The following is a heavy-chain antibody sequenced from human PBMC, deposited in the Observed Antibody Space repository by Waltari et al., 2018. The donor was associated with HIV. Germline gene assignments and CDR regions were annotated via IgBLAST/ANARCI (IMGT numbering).Heavy chain of an antibody. CDR2: ISSISSTI. D-gene: IGHD5-18*01. CDR3: ARTAMALNFDY. Sequence: EVQLVESGGGLVQPGGSLRLSCAASGFTFSSYSMNWVRQAPGKGLEWVSYISSISSTIYYADSVKGRFTISRDNAKNSLYLQMNSLRAEDTAVYYCARTAMALNFDYWGQGTLVTVSS. J-gene: IGHJ4*02. V-gene: IGHV3-48*01. CDR1: GFTFSSYS.